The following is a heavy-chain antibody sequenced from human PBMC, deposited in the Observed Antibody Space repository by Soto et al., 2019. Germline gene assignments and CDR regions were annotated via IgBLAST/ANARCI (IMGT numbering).Heavy chain of an antibody. D-gene: IGHD3-3*01. CDR1: GDSVSSNSGA. CDR2: TYYRSKWYS. Sequence: SQTLSLTCAISGDSVSSNSGAWTWIRQSPSRGLEWLGRTYYRSKWYSDYAVSLKSRININPDTSKNQFSLQLSSVTPEDTAVYYCVRGRFLSMDVWGQGTTVTVSS. CDR3: VRGRFLSMDV. V-gene: IGHV6-1*01. J-gene: IGHJ6*02.